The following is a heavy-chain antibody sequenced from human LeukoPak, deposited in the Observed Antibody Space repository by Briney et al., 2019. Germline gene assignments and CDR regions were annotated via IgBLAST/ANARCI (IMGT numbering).Heavy chain of an antibody. CDR2: ISYDGSNK. D-gene: IGHD3-22*01. J-gene: IGHJ4*02. CDR3: ASSYYDSSGYYRPFDY. CDR1: GFTFSSYA. V-gene: IGHV3-30*01. Sequence: PGRSLRLSCAASGFTFSSYAMHWVRQAPGKGLEWVAAISYDGSNKYYADSVKGRFTISRDNSKNTLYLQMNSLRAEDTAVYYCASSYYDSSGYYRPFDYWGQGTLVTVSS.